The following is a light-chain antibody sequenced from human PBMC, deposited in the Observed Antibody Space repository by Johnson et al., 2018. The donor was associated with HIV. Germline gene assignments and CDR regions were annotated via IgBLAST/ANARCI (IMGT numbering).Light chain of an antibody. CDR3: GTWDNSLNVYV. CDR1: SSNIGNNY. V-gene: IGLV1-51*01. CDR2: ENN. Sequence: QSALTQPPSVSAAPGQKVTISCSGSSSNIGNNYVSWYQQVPGTAPKLLIYENNKRPSGIPDRFSGSKSGASATLDITGLQTGDEADHYCGTWDNSLNVYVFGTGTKVTVL. J-gene: IGLJ1*01.